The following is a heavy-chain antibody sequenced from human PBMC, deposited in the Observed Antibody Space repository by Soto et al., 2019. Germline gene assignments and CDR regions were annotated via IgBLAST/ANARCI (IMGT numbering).Heavy chain of an antibody. CDR3: GRATIYDILTGYYRAGIDY. CDR2: INPSGGST. D-gene: IGHD3-9*01. CDR1: GYTFTSYY. Sequence: ASVKVSCKASGYTFTSYYMHWVRQAPGQGLEWMGIINPSGGSTSYAQKFQGRVTMTRDTSTSTVYMELSSLRSEDTAVYYCGRATIYDILTGYYRAGIDYWGQGTLVTVSS. V-gene: IGHV1-46*03. J-gene: IGHJ4*02.